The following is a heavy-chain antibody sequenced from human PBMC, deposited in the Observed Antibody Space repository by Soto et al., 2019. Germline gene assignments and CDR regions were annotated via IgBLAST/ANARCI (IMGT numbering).Heavy chain of an antibody. V-gene: IGHV4-39*01. J-gene: IGHJ6*02. CDR3: ARHGINAYYDFWSGYQDYYYYGMDV. CDR1: GGSISSRSYY. CDR2: IYYSGST. D-gene: IGHD3-3*01. Sequence: SETLSLTCTVSGGSISSRSYYWGWIRQPPGKGLEWIGSIYYSGSTYYNPSLKSRVTISVDTSKNQFSLKLSSVTAADTAVYYCARHGINAYYDFWSGYQDYYYYGMDVWGQGTTVTVSS.